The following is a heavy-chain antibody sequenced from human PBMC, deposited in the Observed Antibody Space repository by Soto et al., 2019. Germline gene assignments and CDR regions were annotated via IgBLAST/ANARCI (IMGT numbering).Heavy chain of an antibody. Sequence: QLQLQESGPGLVKPSETLSLTCTVSVGSISSSSYYWGWIRQPPGKGLEWIGSIYYSGSTYYNPSLTSRVTISVDTSKNQFSLKLSSVTAADTAVYYCASPKIAFYNWFDPWGQGTLVTVSS. D-gene: IGHD3-3*02. CDR2: IYYSGST. CDR1: VGSISSSSYY. CDR3: ASPKIAFYNWFDP. J-gene: IGHJ5*02. V-gene: IGHV4-39*01.